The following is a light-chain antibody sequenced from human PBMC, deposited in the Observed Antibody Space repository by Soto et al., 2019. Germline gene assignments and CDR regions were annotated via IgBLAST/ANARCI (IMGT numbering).Light chain of an antibody. CDR2: DVT. Sequence: QSALTRPRSVSGSPGQSVTISCTGTSSDVGGYSYVSWYQQHPGKAPKLVIYDVTKRPSGVPDRFSGSKSGNTASLTISGLQAEDEADYSCCSYVDNYTFVFGTGTKVTVL. V-gene: IGLV2-11*01. CDR1: SSDVGGYSY. J-gene: IGLJ1*01. CDR3: CSYVDNYTFV.